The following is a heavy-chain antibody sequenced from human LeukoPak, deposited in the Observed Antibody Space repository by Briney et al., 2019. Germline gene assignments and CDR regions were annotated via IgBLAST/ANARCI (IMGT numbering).Heavy chain of an antibody. Sequence: KPSETLSLTCTVSGGSTSSYYWSWIRQPPGKGLEWIGYIYYSGSTNYNPSLKSRVTISVDTSKNQFSLKLSSVTAADTAVYYCARDPGYYGSGSYLDYWGQGTLVTVSS. V-gene: IGHV4-59*01. CDR1: GGSTSSYY. CDR3: ARDPGYYGSGSYLDY. CDR2: IYYSGST. D-gene: IGHD3-10*01. J-gene: IGHJ4*02.